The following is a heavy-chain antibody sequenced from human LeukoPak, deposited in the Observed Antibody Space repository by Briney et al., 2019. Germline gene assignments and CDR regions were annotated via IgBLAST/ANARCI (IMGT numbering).Heavy chain of an antibody. CDR1: EFSFSSYG. Sequence: GGSLRLSCAASEFSFSSYGMHWVRRAPGKGLQWVASIWYDGTNKYHADSVKGRFTISRDNSQNTLYLQMNSLRAEDTAVYYCARARNNYDSSGFSALDYWGQGTLVTVSS. J-gene: IGHJ4*02. V-gene: IGHV3-33*01. CDR2: IWYDGTNK. CDR3: ARARNNYDSSGFSALDY. D-gene: IGHD3-22*01.